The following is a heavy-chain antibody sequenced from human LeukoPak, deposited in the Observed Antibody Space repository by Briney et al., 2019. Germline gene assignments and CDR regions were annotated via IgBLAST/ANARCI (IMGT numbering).Heavy chain of an antibody. CDR1: GFTFDNYA. CDR3: AKGKGGGYYPPGFDY. Sequence: PGGSLRLSCAASGFTFDNYAMHWVRHAPGKGLEWVSGISWNSGAIGYADSVKGRFTSSRDNAKNSLYLQMNSLRAEDTALYYCAKGKGGGYYPPGFDYWGQGTLVTVSS. CDR2: ISWNSGAI. V-gene: IGHV3-9*01. D-gene: IGHD3-10*01. J-gene: IGHJ4*02.